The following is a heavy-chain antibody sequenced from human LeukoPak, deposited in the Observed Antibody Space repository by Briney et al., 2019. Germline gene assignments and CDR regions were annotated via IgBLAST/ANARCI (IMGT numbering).Heavy chain of an antibody. CDR1: GFTVSGNY. V-gene: IGHV3-53*01. CDR3: ARLRETTVTRDDSYYYMDV. D-gene: IGHD4-17*01. CDR2: VYSGVST. J-gene: IGHJ6*03. Sequence: PGGSLRLSCAPSGFTVSGNYISWLRQAPGRGLEWVSVVYSGVSTYYADSVKGRFTISRDSSKNTLYLQMDSLRAEDTAVYYCARLRETTVTRDDSYYYMDVWGKGTTVTVSS.